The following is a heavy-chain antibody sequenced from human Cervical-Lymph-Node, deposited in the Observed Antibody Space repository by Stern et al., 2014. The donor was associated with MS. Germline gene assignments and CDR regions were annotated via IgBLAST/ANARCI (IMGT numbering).Heavy chain of an antibody. CDR3: ARKNYYYDGNGYYGWFDP. V-gene: IGHV4-39*01. J-gene: IGHJ5*02. CDR1: DASISSSHYH. Sequence: QLQLQESGPGLVKPSETLSLTCTVSDASISSSHYHWGWIRQPPGKGLEWIGNIYYNGSTYYNPSLKSRVTISFATSKSQLSLKRSSVTAADTAVYYCARKNYYYDGNGYYGWFDPWGQGTLVTVSS. CDR2: IYYNGST. D-gene: IGHD3-22*01.